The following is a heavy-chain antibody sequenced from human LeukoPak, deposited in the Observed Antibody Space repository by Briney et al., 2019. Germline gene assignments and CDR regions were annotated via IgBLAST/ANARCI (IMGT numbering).Heavy chain of an antibody. Sequence: PSETLSLTCTVSGGSMSSSSYYWRRIRQPPGKGLEWIGSIYYSGSTHYNPSLKSRVTISIDTSKNQFSLKLSSVTAADTAVYYCARASDTQWLAFDYWGQGTLVTVSS. D-gene: IGHD6-19*01. V-gene: IGHV4-39*07. CDR3: ARASDTQWLAFDY. CDR2: IYYSGST. CDR1: GGSMSSSSYY. J-gene: IGHJ4*02.